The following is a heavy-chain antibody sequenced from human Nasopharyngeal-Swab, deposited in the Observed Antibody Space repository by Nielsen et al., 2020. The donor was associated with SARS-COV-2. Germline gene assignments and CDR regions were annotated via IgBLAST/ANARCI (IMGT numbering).Heavy chain of an antibody. CDR2: TYYRSQWYF. CDR3: ARIAQAAEPH. V-gene: IGHV6-1*01. J-gene: IGHJ4*02. Sequence: SETLSLTCAISGDSVSSNSAAWSWIRQSPSRGLEWPVRTYYRSQWYFNYAASVKGRITINPDTSNNQFSLQLSSVTPEDTAVYYCARIAQAAEPHWGQGTLVTVSS. CDR1: GDSVSSNSAA. D-gene: IGHD1-14*01.